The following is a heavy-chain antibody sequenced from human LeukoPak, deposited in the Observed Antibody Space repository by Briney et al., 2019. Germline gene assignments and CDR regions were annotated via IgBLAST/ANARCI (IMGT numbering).Heavy chain of an antibody. CDR3: ARDPSFDCSGGSCYAEDWFDP. V-gene: IGHV3-21*01. J-gene: IGHJ5*02. CDR2: ISSSSSYI. Sequence: PGGSLRLSCAASGFTFSSYSMNWVRQAPGKGLEWVSSISSSSSYIYYADSVKGRFTISRDNAKNSLYLQMNSLRAEDTAVYYCARDPSFDCSGGSCYAEDWFDPWGQGTLVTVSS. D-gene: IGHD2-15*01. CDR1: GFTFSSYS.